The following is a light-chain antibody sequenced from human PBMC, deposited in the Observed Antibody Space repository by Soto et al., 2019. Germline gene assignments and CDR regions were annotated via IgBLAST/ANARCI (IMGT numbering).Light chain of an antibody. CDR3: QQFNSYPLT. V-gene: IGKV1-9*01. J-gene: IGKJ4*01. CDR2: EAS. CDR1: HSISSY. Sequence: DIQMTQSPSSLSASVGDRVTITCRASHSISSYLVWYQQKPGKAPKLLIYEASTLQSGVPSRFSGSGSGTEFTLTISSLQPEDFSTYYCQQFNSYPLTFGGGTKVEIE.